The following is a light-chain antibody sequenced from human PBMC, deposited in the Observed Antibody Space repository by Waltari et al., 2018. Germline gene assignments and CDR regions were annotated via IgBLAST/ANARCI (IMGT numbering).Light chain of an antibody. CDR3: CSYAGLVV. J-gene: IGLJ2*01. CDR2: EVS. CDR1: SSDVGSYNL. Sequence: QSALTQPAYVSGSPGQSITISCTGTSSDVGSYNLVSWYQQHPGKAPKLMIYEVSKRPSGVSKRFSGSKSGNTASLTISGLQAEDEAEYYCCSYAGLVVFGGGTKLTVL. V-gene: IGLV2-23*02.